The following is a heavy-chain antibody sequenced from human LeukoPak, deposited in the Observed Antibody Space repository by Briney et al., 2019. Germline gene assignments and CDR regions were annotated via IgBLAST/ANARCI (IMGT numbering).Heavy chain of an antibody. CDR3: ARGDIVVVVAATYYYYYYMDV. D-gene: IGHD2-15*01. CDR1: GYTFTSYY. CDR2: INPNSGGT. V-gene: IGHV1-2*02. J-gene: IGHJ6*03. Sequence: ASVKVSCKASGYTFTSYYMHWVRQAPGQGLEWMGWINPNSGGTNYAQKFQGRVTMTRDTSISTAYMELSRLRSDDTAVYYCARGDIVVVVAATYYYYYYMDVWGKGTTVTISS.